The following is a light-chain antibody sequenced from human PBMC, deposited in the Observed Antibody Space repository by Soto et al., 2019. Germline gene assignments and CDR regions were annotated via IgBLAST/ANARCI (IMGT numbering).Light chain of an antibody. Sequence: QSVLTQPASVSGAPGQSITISCTGTNSDVNYVSWHQQHPGKAPKLMIYEVINRSSGVSTRFSGSKSGNTASLTISGLQAEDEADYYCSSSTSSNTFVFGTGTKVTAL. J-gene: IGLJ1*01. V-gene: IGLV2-14*01. CDR2: EVI. CDR1: NSDVNY. CDR3: SSSTSSNTFV.